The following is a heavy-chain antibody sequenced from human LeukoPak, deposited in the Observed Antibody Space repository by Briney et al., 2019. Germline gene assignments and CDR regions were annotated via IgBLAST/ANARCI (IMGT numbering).Heavy chain of an antibody. J-gene: IGHJ4*02. CDR2: IIPIFGTA. V-gene: IGHV1-69*05. D-gene: IGHD3-22*01. Sequence: GAPVKLSCTASGGTFSSYAISWVRQAPGQGLEWMGRIIPIFGTANYAQKFQGRVTITTDESTSTAYRELSSLRSEDTAVYYCARSWYYYDSSGYLFDYWGQGTLVTVSS. CDR3: ARSWYYYDSSGYLFDY. CDR1: GGTFSSYA.